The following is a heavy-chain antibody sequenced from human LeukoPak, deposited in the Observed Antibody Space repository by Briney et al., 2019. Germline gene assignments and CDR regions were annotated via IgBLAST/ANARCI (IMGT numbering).Heavy chain of an antibody. D-gene: IGHD5-24*01. V-gene: IGHV4-4*07. J-gene: IGHJ4*02. CDR3: ARVGEMATMPN. CDR1: GGPISSYY. CDR2: IYISGSGST. Sequence: SETLSLTCTVSGGPISSYYWSWIRQPAGKGLEWIGRIYISGSGSTNYNPSLKSRVTISVDTSKNQFSLKLSSVTAADTAVYYCARVGEMATMPNWGQGTLVTVSS.